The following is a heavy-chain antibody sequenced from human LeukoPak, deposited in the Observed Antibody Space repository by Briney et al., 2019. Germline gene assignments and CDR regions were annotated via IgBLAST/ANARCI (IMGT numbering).Heavy chain of an antibody. Sequence: PGGSLRLSCAASGITFSNYWMYWVRQAPGKGLVWVSRINSDGSTTSYADSVKGRFTISRDNAKNTLYLQMNSLRAEDTAVYYCARVGTTSNFYYYYGMDVWGQGTTVTVSS. D-gene: IGHD2/OR15-2a*01. CDR3: ARVGTTSNFYYYYGMDV. CDR2: INSDGSTT. CDR1: GITFSNYW. J-gene: IGHJ6*02. V-gene: IGHV3-74*01.